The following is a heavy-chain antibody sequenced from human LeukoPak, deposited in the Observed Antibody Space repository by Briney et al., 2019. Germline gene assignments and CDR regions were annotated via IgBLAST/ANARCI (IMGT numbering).Heavy chain of an antibody. CDR1: GFTFSSYS. V-gene: IGHV3-21*01. CDR3: ARYSPGGGYFDY. J-gene: IGHJ4*02. D-gene: IGHD2-15*01. CDR2: ISSSSSYI. Sequence: PGGSLRLSCAASGFTFSSYSMNWVRQAPGKGLEWVSSISSSSSYIYYADSVKGRFTISRDNAKNSLYLQMNSLRAEDTAVYCCARYSPGGGYFDYWGQGTLVTVSS.